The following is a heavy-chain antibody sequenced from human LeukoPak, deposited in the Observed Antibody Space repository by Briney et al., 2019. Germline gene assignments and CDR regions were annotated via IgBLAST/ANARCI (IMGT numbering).Heavy chain of an antibody. CDR1: GGTFSSYA. J-gene: IGHJ6*03. D-gene: IGHD3-10*01. CDR3: ARDCGYYGSGSYYYYMDV. V-gene: IGHV1-69*06. Sequence: SVKVSCKASGGTFSSYAISWVRQAPGQGLEWMGGIIPIFGTANYAQKFQGRVTITADKSTSTAYMELSSLRSEDTAVYYCARDCGYYGSGSYYYYMDVWGKGTTVTVSS. CDR2: IIPIFGTA.